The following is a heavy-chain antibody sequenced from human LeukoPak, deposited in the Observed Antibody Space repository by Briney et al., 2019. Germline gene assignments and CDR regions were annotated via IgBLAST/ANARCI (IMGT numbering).Heavy chain of an antibody. J-gene: IGHJ4*02. V-gene: IGHV3-23*01. Sequence: PGGSLRLSCAASGSTFSSYAMSWVRQAPGKGLEWVSAISGSGGSTYYADSVKGRFTISRDNSKSTLYLLMTSLRVDDTALYYCAKRATAGGFDSWGQGTLVTVSS. D-gene: IGHD6-13*01. CDR2: ISGSGGST. CDR1: GSTFSSYA. CDR3: AKRATAGGFDS.